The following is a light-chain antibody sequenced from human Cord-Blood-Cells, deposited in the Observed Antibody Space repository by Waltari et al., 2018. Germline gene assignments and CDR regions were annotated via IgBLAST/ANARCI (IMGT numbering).Light chain of an antibody. V-gene: IGKV3-11*01. J-gene: IGKJ4*01. CDR3: QQRSNWRLT. CDR1: QSVSSY. CDR2: DAS. Sequence: EIVLTQSPVTLSLSPGDRATLSCRASQSVSSYLAWYQQKPGQAPRLLIYDASNRATGIPARFSGSGSGTDFTLTISSLEPEDFAVYYCQQRSNWRLTFGGGTKVEIK.